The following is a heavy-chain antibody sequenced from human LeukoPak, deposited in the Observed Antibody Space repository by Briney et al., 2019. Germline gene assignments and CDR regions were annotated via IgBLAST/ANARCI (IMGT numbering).Heavy chain of an antibody. CDR3: ARHIRITMVRGVIITSFSPFDP. D-gene: IGHD3-10*01. Sequence: SETLSLTCTVSGGSISSSSYYWGWIRQPPGKGLVWIGSIYYSGSTYYNPSLKSRVTISVDTSKNQFSLKLSSVTAADTAVYYCARHIRITMVRGVIITSFSPFDPWGQGTLVTVSS. CDR1: GGSISSSSYY. CDR2: IYYSGST. J-gene: IGHJ5*02. V-gene: IGHV4-39*01.